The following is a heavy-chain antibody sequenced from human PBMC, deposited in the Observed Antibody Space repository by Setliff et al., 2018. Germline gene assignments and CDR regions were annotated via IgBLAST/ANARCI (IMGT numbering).Heavy chain of an antibody. CDR3: ARVRAYCGGDCYDDAFDI. J-gene: IGHJ3*02. D-gene: IGHD2-21*02. Sequence: SETLSLTCTVSGGSINSMSYYWGWIRQPPGKGLEWIGSIYHSGSSYYNPSLRSRVTISVDTSKNQFSLILRSVTAADTAVYYCARVRAYCGGDCYDDAFDIWGQGTMVTVSS. CDR2: IYHSGSS. V-gene: IGHV4-39*07. CDR1: GGSINSMSYY.